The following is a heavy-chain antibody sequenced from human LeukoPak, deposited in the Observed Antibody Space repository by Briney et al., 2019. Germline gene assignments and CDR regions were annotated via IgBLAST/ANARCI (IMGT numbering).Heavy chain of an antibody. J-gene: IGHJ5*02. CDR1: GFTLSSYW. D-gene: IGHD3-3*01. V-gene: IGHV3-7*01. CDR2: IKQDGSEK. Sequence: GSLRLSCAASGFTLSSYWMSWVRQAPGKGLEWVANIKQDGSEKYYVDSVKGRFTISRDNAKNSLYLQMNSLRAEDTAVYYCARRLRWSGYYGNWFDPWGQGTLVTVSS. CDR3: ARRLRWSGYYGNWFDP.